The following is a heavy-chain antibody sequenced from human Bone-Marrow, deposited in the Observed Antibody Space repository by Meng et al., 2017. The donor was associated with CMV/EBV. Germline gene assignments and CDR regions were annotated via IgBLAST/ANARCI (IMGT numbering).Heavy chain of an antibody. CDR2: INSDGSST. Sequence: GESLKISCAASGFTFSSYWMHWVRQAPGKGLVWVSRINSDGSSTSYADSVKGRFTISRDNAKNTLYLQMNSLRAEDTAVYYCTLGYCSGGSCYTRVQGYYYYGMDVWGQGTTATVSS. J-gene: IGHJ6*02. CDR3: TLGYCSGGSCYTRVQGYYYYGMDV. D-gene: IGHD2-15*01. CDR1: GFTFSSYW. V-gene: IGHV3-74*01.